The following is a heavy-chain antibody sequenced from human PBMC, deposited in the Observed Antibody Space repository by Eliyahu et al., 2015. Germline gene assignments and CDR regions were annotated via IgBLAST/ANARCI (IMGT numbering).Heavy chain of an antibody. J-gene: IGHJ4*02. CDR2: IYYSGST. Sequence: TLSLTCTVSGGSISSGGYYWSWIRQHPGKGLEWIGYIYYSGSTYYNPSLKSRVTISVDTSKNQFSLKLSSVTAADTAVYYCARLFLDDYGLDYWGQGTLVTVSS. CDR1: GGSISSGGYY. V-gene: IGHV4-31*03. CDR3: ARLFLDDYGLDY. D-gene: IGHD4-17*01.